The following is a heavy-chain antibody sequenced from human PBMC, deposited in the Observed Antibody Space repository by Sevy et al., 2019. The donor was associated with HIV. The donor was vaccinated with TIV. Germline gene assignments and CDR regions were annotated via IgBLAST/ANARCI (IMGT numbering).Heavy chain of an antibody. CDR1: GFTFSSYG. Sequence: GGSLRLSCAASGFTFSSYGMHWVRQAPGKGLEWVAVISYDGSNKYYADSVKGRFTIPRDNSKNTLYLQMNSLRAEDTAVYYCAKQRIIRSGRGYFDYWGQGTLVTVSS. D-gene: IGHD6-19*01. CDR2: ISYDGSNK. J-gene: IGHJ4*02. CDR3: AKQRIIRSGRGYFDY. V-gene: IGHV3-30*18.